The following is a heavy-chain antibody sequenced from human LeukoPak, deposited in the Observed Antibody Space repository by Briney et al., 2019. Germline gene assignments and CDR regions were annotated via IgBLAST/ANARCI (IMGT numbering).Heavy chain of an antibody. Sequence: SVKVSCKASGGTFSSYAISWLRQAPGQGLEWMGRIIPIFGTANYAQKFQGRVTITTDESTSTAYMELSSLRSEDTAVYYCARGGQLLHYYYYYMDVWGKGTTVTVSS. CDR1: GGTFSSYA. CDR3: ARGGQLLHYYYYYMDV. CDR2: IIPIFGTA. D-gene: IGHD2-2*01. J-gene: IGHJ6*03. V-gene: IGHV1-69*05.